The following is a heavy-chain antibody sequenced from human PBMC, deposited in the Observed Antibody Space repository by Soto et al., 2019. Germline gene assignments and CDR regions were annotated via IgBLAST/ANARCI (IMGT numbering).Heavy chain of an antibody. CDR2: ISNDGSST. CDR1: GFTFSSYW. V-gene: IGHV3-74*01. CDR3: ARLPNKSPQK. Sequence: EVQLVESGGGLVQPGGSLRLSCVASGFTFSSYWMHWVRQAPGKGLVWVSSISNDGSSTSYADPVKGRFTISRDNAKNTLYLQMNSLRAEDTAVYYCARLPNKSPQKWGQGTLVIVSP. J-gene: IGHJ1*01.